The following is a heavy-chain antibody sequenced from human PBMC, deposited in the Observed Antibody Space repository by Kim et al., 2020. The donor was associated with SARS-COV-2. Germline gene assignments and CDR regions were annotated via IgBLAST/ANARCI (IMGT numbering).Heavy chain of an antibody. CDR3: ARTRSMDF. Sequence: NTGNPTYAKGFTGRFVFSLDTSVSTAYLQISSLKAEDTAVYYCARTRSMDFWGQGTTVTVSS. CDR2: NTGNP. V-gene: IGHV7-4-1*02. J-gene: IGHJ6*02.